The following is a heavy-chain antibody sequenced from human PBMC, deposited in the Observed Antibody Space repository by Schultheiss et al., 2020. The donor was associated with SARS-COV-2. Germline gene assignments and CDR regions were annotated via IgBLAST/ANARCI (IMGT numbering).Heavy chain of an antibody. Sequence: SETLSLTCAVYGGSFSGYYWSWIRQPPGKGLEWIGEINHSGSTNYNPSLKSRLTISVDTSKNQFSLKLSSVTAADTAVYYCARLGTYYYDSSGYNPIDYWGQGTLVTVSS. V-gene: IGHV4-34*01. D-gene: IGHD3-22*01. CDR2: INHSGST. J-gene: IGHJ4*02. CDR1: GGSFSGYY. CDR3: ARLGTYYYDSSGYNPIDY.